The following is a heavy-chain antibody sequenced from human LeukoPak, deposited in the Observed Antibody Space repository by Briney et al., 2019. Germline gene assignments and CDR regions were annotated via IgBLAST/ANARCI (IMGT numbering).Heavy chain of an antibody. CDR1: AYSISSGYY. J-gene: IGHJ3*02. CDR2: IYHSEST. CDR3: ARVGGYENDAFDI. D-gene: IGHD5-12*01. Sequence: SETLSLTCIVSAYSISSGYYWGWIRQPPGKGLEWIGSIYHSESTYYNPSLKSRVTISVDTSKNQFSLKLSSVTAADTAVYYCARVGGYENDAFDIWGQGTMVTVSS. V-gene: IGHV4-38-2*02.